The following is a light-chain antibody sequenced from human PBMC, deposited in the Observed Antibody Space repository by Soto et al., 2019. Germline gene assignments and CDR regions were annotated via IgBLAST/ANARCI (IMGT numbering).Light chain of an antibody. CDR1: QTISSW. V-gene: IGKV1-5*03. J-gene: IGKJ4*01. Sequence: DIQMTQSPSTLSGSVGDRVTITCRASQTISSWLAWYQQKPGKAPKLLIYKASTLKGGVPSRFSGSGSGTDFTLTISSLQAEDFGIYYCQQYNNWPRATFGGGTKVDIK. CDR3: QQYNNWPRAT. CDR2: KAS.